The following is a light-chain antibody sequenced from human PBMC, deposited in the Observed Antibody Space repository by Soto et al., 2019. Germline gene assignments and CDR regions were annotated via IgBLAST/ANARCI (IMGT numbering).Light chain of an antibody. J-gene: IGKJ3*01. CDR3: QQYNSYSVT. CDR1: QSISSW. V-gene: IGKV1-5*03. CDR2: KAA. Sequence: DIQMTQSPSTLSASVGDRVTITCRASQSISSWFAWYQQKPGKAPKLLIYKAASLESGVPSRFSGSGSGTEFTLTISSLQPDDFAPYYCQQYNSYSVTFGPGTKVDIK.